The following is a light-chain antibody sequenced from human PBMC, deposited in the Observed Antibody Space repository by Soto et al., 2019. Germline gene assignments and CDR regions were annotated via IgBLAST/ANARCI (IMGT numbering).Light chain of an antibody. Sequence: QCALTRPASVSGAAGEGITISCTGTSSDVGGYNFVTWYQQHPGEAPKLMIHDVSSRASGVPNRFPGSKSGTTASLTISGLQAEDEADYYCCSYASSTSYVFGTGTKVTVL. CDR3: CSYASSTSYV. CDR1: SSDVGGYNF. CDR2: DVS. V-gene: IGLV2-14*03. J-gene: IGLJ1*01.